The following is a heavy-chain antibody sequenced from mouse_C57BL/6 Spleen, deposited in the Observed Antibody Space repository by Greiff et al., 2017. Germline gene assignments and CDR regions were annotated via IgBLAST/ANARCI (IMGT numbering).Heavy chain of an antibody. CDR3: TRFDYDYDGAWFAD. D-gene: IGHD2-4*01. J-gene: IGHJ3*01. Sequence: QVQLQQSGAELVRPGASVTLSCKASGYTFTDYEMHWVKQTPVHGLEWIGAIDPETGGTAYNQKFKGKAILTADNSSSTAYMELRSLTSEDSAVYYCTRFDYDYDGAWFADWGQGTLVTVSA. CDR2: IDPETGGT. V-gene: IGHV1-15*01. CDR1: GYTFTDYE.